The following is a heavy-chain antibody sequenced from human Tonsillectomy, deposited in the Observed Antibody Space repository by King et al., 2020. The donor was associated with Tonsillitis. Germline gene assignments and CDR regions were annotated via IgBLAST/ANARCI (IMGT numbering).Heavy chain of an antibody. J-gene: IGHJ6*02. Sequence: HVQLVESGGGVVQPGRSLRLSCAASGFAFSRYGIHWVRQSPGKGLEWVAVISYDGSHQYYADSVKGRFTVSRDSIKNTLYLQMNSLRTEDTALYFCAKEKTLWFGDPQYGYYCGMDVWGQGTTVTGSS. D-gene: IGHD3-10*01. CDR1: GFAFSRYG. V-gene: IGHV3-30*18. CDR2: ISYDGSHQ. CDR3: AKEKTLWFGDPQYGYYCGMDV.